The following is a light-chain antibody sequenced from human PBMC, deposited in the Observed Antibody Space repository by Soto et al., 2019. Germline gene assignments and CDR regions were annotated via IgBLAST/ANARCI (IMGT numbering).Light chain of an antibody. CDR2: DAS. J-gene: IGKJ4*02. CDR1: LSISVY. V-gene: IGKV3-11*01. Sequence: IVMTHSPATLSVSRVERATLSCRTSLSISVYLDWYQQKPGQAPRLLIYDASYGATGVPARFSGGGSGTDFILTISSLEPEDFAVYCCQQHSDWFTFGEGTKVDIK. CDR3: QQHSDWFT.